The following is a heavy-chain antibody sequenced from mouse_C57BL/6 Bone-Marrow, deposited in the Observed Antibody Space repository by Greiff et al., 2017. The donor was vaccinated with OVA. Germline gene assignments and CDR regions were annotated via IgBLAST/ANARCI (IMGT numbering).Heavy chain of an antibody. CDR3: ARGGYYDYDGGAWFAY. CDR1: GYTFTDYT. J-gene: IGHJ3*01. Sequence: EVQLQQSGPELAKPGASVKIPCKASGYTFTDYTMDWVKQSHGKSLEWIGDLHSHNGGNIYNQKFKGKATLTVDKSSSTAYMELRSLSSEDTAVYYCARGGYYDYDGGAWFAYWGQGTLVTVSA. CDR2: LHSHNGGN. V-gene: IGHV1-18*01. D-gene: IGHD2-4*01.